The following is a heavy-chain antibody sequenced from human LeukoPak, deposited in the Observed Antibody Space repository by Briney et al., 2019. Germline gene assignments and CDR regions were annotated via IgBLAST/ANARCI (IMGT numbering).Heavy chain of an antibody. D-gene: IGHD3-10*01. J-gene: IGHJ6*02. CDR2: ISGSGGST. CDR1: GFTFSSYA. Sequence: GGSLRLSCAASGFTFSSYAMSWVRQAPGKGLEWVSAISGSGGSTYYADSVKGRFTISRDNSKNTLYLQMNSLRAEDTAVYYCTRDHRAVRYYYYYYGMDVSGQGTTVTVSS. CDR3: TRDHRAVRYYYYYYGMDV. V-gene: IGHV3-23*01.